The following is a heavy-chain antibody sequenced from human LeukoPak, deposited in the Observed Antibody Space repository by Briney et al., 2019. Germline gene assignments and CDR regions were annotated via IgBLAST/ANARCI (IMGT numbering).Heavy chain of an antibody. D-gene: IGHD2-2*01. V-gene: IGHV1-18*01. CDR3: ARDRALDSQYQTRVFDY. CDR2: ISAYNGNT. CDR1: GYTFTSYG. J-gene: IGHJ4*02. Sequence: ASVKVSCKASGYTFTSYGISWVRQAPGQGLDWMGWISAYNGNTNYAQKLQGRVTVTTDTSTSTAYMELRSLRSDDTAVYYCARDRALDSQYQTRVFDYWGQGTLVTVSS.